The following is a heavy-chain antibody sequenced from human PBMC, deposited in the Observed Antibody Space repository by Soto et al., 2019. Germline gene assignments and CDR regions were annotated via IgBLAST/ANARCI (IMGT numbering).Heavy chain of an antibody. CDR1: GYSFTSYW. CDR3: AATTGNLTIFQSHYYYYGMDV. D-gene: IGHD3-9*01. CDR2: IDPSDSYT. V-gene: IGHV5-10-1*01. J-gene: IGHJ6*04. Sequence: GESLKISCMGSGYSFTSYWISWVRQMPGKGLEWMGRIDPSDSYTNYSPSFQGHVTISADKSISTAYLQWSSLKASDTAMYYCAATTGNLTIFQSHYYYYGMDVLGKGTRVTASS.